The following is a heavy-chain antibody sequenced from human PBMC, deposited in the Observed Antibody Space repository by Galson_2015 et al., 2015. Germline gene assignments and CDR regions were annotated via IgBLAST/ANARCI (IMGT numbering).Heavy chain of an antibody. CDR2: IWYDGSNK. CDR3: ARDRPYYDSSGSQGDY. CDR1: GFSFSSYG. Sequence: SLRLSCAASGFSFSSYGMHWVRQAPGKGLEWVAVIWYDGSNKYYADSVKGRFTISRDNSKNTLYLQMNSLRVEDTAVYYCARDRPYYDSSGSQGDYWGQGTLVTVSS. D-gene: IGHD3-22*01. J-gene: IGHJ4*02. V-gene: IGHV3-33*01.